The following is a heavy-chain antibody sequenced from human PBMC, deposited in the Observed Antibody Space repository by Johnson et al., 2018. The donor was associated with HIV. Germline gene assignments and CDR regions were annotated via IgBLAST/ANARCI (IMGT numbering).Heavy chain of an antibody. CDR2: INWNGGST. CDR1: GFTFDDYG. J-gene: IGHJ3*02. D-gene: IGHD2-2*01. CDR3: AKGPTLDPLPFDI. Sequence: MLLVESGGGVVRPGGSLRLSCAASGFTFDDYGMSWVRQAPGKGLEWVSGINWNGGSTYYADSVKGRFTISRENAKNSLYLQMNSLRAGDTAVYYCAKGPTLDPLPFDIWGQGTMVTVSS. V-gene: IGHV3-20*04.